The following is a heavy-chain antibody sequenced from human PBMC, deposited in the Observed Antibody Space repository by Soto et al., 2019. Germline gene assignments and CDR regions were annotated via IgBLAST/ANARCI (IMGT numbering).Heavy chain of an antibody. CDR1: GGTFSSYT. D-gene: IGHD6-13*01. Sequence: QVQLVQSGAEVKKPGSSVKVSCKASGGTFSSYTISWVRQAPGQGLEWMGRIIPILGIANYAQKFQGRVTITADKSTSTAYMELRSLRSEDTAVYYCANEIRGQHLDVWGQGTTVTVSS. CDR2: IIPILGIA. J-gene: IGHJ6*02. V-gene: IGHV1-69*02. CDR3: ANEIRGQHLDV.